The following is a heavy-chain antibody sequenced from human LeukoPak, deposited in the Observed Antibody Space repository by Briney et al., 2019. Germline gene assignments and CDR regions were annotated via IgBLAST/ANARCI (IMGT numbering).Heavy chain of an antibody. CDR2: MNPNSGNT. J-gene: IGHJ4*02. V-gene: IGHV1-8*02. Sequence: ASVKVSCKASGYTFTSYDINWVRQATGQGLEWMGWMNPNSGNTGYAQKFQGRVTMTRDTSTTTAYMELSSLRSDDTAVYFCASYPRSIPTPPFDYWGQGTLVTVSS. CDR1: GYTFTSYD. D-gene: IGHD2-21*01. CDR3: ASYPRSIPTPPFDY.